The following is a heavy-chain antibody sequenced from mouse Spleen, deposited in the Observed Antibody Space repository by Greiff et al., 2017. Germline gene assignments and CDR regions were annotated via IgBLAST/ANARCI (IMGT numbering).Heavy chain of an antibody. J-gene: IGHJ2*01. V-gene: IGHV1-69*02. CDR2: IYPSDSYT. CDR3: TRDAVATDY. Sequence: QVQLQQPGAELVRPGASVKLSCKASGYTFTSYWINWVKQRPGQGLEWIGNIYPSDSYTNYNQKFKDKATLTVDKSSSTAYMQLSSPTSEDSAVYYCTRDAVATDYWGQGTTLTVSS. CDR1: GYTFTSYW. D-gene: IGHD1-1*01.